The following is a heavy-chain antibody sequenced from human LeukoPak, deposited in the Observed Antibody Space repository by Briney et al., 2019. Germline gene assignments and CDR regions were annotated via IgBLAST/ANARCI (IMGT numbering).Heavy chain of an antibody. J-gene: IGHJ4*02. D-gene: IGHD2-15*01. V-gene: IGHV4-30-2*01. CDR2: IYHSGST. CDR1: GGSISSGGYY. Sequence: SQTLSLTCTVSGGSISSGGYYWSWIRQPPGKGLEWIGYIYHSGSTYYNPSLKSRVTISVDRSKNQFSLKLSSVTAADTAVYYCVTVRCSGGSCYRYYWGQGTLVTVSS. CDR3: VTVRCSGGSCYRYY.